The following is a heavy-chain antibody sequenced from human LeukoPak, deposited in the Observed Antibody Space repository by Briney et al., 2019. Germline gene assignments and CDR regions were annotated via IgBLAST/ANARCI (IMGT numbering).Heavy chain of an antibody. D-gene: IGHD3-3*01. CDR3: ARGTYYDFWSGYSSDI. CDR1: GGSISSHY. Sequence: SETLSLTCTVSGGSISSHYWSWIRQPPGKGLEWIGYIYYGGSTNYNPSLKSRVTISVDTSKNQFSLKLSSVTAADTAVYYCARGTYYDFWSGYSSDIWGQGTMVTVSS. V-gene: IGHV4-59*11. CDR2: IYYGGST. J-gene: IGHJ3*02.